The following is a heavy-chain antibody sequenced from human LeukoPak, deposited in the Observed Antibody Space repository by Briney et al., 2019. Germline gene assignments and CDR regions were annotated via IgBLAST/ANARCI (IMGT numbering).Heavy chain of an antibody. CDR1: GFTFSSYA. V-gene: IGHV3-23*01. CDR3: AKIEYCSSTSCYYFDY. Sequence: PGGSLRLSCAASGFTFSSYAMSWVRQAPGKGLDWFSAISGSGVSTYYADSVKGRFTISRDNSKNTLYLQMNSLRAEDTAVYYCAKIEYCSSTSCYYFDYWGQGTLVTVSS. CDR2: ISGSGVST. D-gene: IGHD2-2*01. J-gene: IGHJ4*02.